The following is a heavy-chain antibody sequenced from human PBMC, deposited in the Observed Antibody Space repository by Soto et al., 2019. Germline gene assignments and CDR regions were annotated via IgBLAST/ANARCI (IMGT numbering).Heavy chain of an antibody. CDR1: GFTFSSYA. CDR2: ISVSGDRT. Sequence: GGSLRLSCAASGFTFSSYAMCWVRQAPGKGLEWVSSISVSGDRTFYADSVKGRFTISRDNSRNTLHLQMNSLRAEDTAVYYCANIHYGSLDYWGQGTLVTVSS. CDR3: ANIHYGSLDY. V-gene: IGHV3-23*01. J-gene: IGHJ4*01. D-gene: IGHD4-17*01.